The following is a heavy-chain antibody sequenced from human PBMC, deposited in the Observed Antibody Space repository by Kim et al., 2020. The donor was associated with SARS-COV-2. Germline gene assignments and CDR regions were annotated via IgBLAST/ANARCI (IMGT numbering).Heavy chain of an antibody. V-gene: IGHV3-74*03. CDR3: TRDYYYRMDV. Sequence: GGSLRLSCAASGFTFSDYRMNWVRQVPGKGLEWVSHIRTDESATYADSVKGRFTISRDNAKNTLYLQMSSLRAEDTAIYHCTRDYYYRMDVWGQGTTVTVSS. CDR2: IRTDESA. CDR1: GFTFSDYR. J-gene: IGHJ6*02.